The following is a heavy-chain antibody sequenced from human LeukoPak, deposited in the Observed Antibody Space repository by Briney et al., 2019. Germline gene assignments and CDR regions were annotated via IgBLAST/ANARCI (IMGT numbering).Heavy chain of an antibody. Sequence: SETLSLTCTVSGGSISSSSYYWGWIRQPPGKGLEWIGGIYYSGSTYYNPSLKSRVTISVDTSKNQFSLKLSSVTAADTAVYYCARGAFQWLAYDYWGQGTLVTVSS. D-gene: IGHD6-19*01. CDR1: GGSISSSSYY. V-gene: IGHV4-39*07. CDR3: ARGAFQWLAYDY. CDR2: IYYSGST. J-gene: IGHJ4*02.